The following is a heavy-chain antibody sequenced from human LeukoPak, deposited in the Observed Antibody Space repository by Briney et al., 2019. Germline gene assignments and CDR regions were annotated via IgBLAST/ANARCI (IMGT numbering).Heavy chain of an antibody. CDR3: ARGGDYYDSSGYYYDY. CDR1: GGTFSSYA. V-gene: IGHV1-69*04. CDR2: IIPILGIA. Sequence: ASVKVSCKASGGTFSSYAISWVRQAPGQGLEWMGRIIPILGIANYAQKFQGRVTMTRDTSTSTVYMELSSLRSEDTAVYYCARGGDYYDSSGYYYDYWGQGTLVTVSS. J-gene: IGHJ4*02. D-gene: IGHD3-22*01.